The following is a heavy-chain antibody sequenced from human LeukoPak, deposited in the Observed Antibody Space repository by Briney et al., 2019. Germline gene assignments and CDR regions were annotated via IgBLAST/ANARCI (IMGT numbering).Heavy chain of an antibody. V-gene: IGHV3-21*01. CDR3: ARDTYYDILTGYYHFDY. CDR1: GFTFSSYS. J-gene: IGHJ4*02. CDR2: ISSSSSYI. Sequence: GGSLRLSCAASGFTFSSYSMNWVRQAPGKGLEWVSSISSSSSYIYYADSVKGRFTISRDNAKNSLYLQMNSLRAEDKAVYYCARDTYYDILTGYYHFDYWGQGTLVTVSS. D-gene: IGHD3-9*01.